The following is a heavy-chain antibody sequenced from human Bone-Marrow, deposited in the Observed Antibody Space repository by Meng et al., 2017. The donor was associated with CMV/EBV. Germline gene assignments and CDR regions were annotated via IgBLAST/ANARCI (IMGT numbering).Heavy chain of an antibody. D-gene: IGHD3-3*01. V-gene: IGHV4-34*01. CDR2: SNHSGST. CDR3: ARGKSNFWSGYRNYFDY. Sequence: GGSFSGYYWSWIRQPQGKGLEWIGESNHSGSTNYNPSLKSRVTISVDTSKNQFSLKLSSVTAADTAVYYCARGKSNFWSGYRNYFDYWGQGTLVTVSS. J-gene: IGHJ4*02. CDR1: GGSFSGYY.